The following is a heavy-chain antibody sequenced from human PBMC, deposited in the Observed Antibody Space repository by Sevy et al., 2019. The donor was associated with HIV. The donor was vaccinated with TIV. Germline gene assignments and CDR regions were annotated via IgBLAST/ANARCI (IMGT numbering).Heavy chain of an antibody. V-gene: IGHV3-23*01. CDR3: AKGRGVRDGYNTH. J-gene: IGHJ4*02. CDR2: ISGSGGST. D-gene: IGHD3-10*01. CDR1: GFTFSSYA. Sequence: GWSLRLSCAASGFTFSSYAMSWVRQAPGKGLEWVSAISGSGGSTYYADSVKGRLTISRDNSKNTLYLQMNSLRAEDTAVYYCAKGRGVRDGYNTHWGQGTLVTVSS.